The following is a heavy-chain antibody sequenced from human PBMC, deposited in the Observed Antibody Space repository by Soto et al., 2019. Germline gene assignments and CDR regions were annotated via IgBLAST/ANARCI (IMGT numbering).Heavy chain of an antibody. CDR1: GFTVSGNY. V-gene: IGHV3-53*04. CDR3: ARVIKGPGFGYMDV. J-gene: IGHJ6*03. Sequence: EVQLVESGGGLVQPGGSLRLSCAASGFTVSGNYMSWVRQAPGKGLEWVSVIYSGGSTYYADSVKGRFTISRHNSKNTLYLQMNSLRAEDTAVYYCARVIKGPGFGYMDVWGKGTTVTVSS. D-gene: IGHD3-16*01. CDR2: IYSGGST.